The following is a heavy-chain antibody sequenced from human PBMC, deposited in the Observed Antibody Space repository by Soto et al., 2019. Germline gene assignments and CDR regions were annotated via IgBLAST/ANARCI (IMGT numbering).Heavy chain of an antibody. CDR1: GFTFRRYT. J-gene: IGHJ4*02. D-gene: IGHD3-22*01. CDR2: ISISGDLI. V-gene: IGHV3-21*05. Sequence: GGSLRLSCTASGFTFRRYTMSWVRQGPGKGLEWISDISISGDLIYYADSVKGRFTISRDNAKNSVYLEMNSLRAEDTAVYYCAGVPNDSSGYSIDHWGRGTMVTVSS. CDR3: AGVPNDSSGYSIDH.